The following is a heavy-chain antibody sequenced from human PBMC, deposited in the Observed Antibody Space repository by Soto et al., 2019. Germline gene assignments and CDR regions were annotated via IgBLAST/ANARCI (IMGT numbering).Heavy chain of an antibody. CDR1: GFTFSSYA. D-gene: IGHD2-21*02. CDR2: ISGNGGTT. Sequence: GGSLRLSCVASGFTFSSYAMSWVREAPGEGLECVSSISGNGGTTSYADSVKGRFAISRDNSKNTLYLQMNSLRAEDTAVYDCAKTTFGGHSVWGQGIVVTVSS. J-gene: IGHJ4*02. CDR3: AKTTFGGHSV. V-gene: IGHV3-23*01.